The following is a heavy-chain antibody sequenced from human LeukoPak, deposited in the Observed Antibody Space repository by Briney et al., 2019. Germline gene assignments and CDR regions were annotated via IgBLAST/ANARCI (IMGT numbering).Heavy chain of an antibody. CDR3: ARYEGYDFWSGYYYFDY. D-gene: IGHD3-3*01. J-gene: IGHJ4*02. V-gene: IGHV1-69*01. CDR2: IIPIFGTA. Sequence: SVKVSRKASGGTFSSYAISWVRQAPGQELEWMGGIIPIFGTANYAQKFQGRVTITADESTSTAYMELSSLRSEDTAVYYCARYEGYDFWSGYYYFDYWGQGTLVTVSS. CDR1: GGTFSSYA.